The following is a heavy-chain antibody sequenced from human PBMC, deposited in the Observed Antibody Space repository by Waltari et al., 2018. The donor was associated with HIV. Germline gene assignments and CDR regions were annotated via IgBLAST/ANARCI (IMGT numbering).Heavy chain of an antibody. CDR3: ARPPQWHGDYEVWAY. CDR1: GYTFTDYY. CDR2: INPDSGMT. D-gene: IGHD4-17*01. V-gene: IGHV1-2*02. Sequence: QVQLVQSGAAIKNPGASLKVSCKPSGYTFTDYYMHWLRQAPGQGLEWMGWINPDSGMTHYAPKLQGRVFVTRDTSTSTVYLDLPGLTSDDTAVYYCARPPQWHGDYEVWAYWGRGTLVTVSS. J-gene: IGHJ4*02.